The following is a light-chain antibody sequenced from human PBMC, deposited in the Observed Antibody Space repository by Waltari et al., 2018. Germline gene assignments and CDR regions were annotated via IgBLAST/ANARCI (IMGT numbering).Light chain of an antibody. CDR1: QTINGW. V-gene: IGKV1-5*01. J-gene: IGKJ4*01. Sequence: DIQMTQSPSTLSASVGDRVTITCRASQTINGWLAWYQQKPGKAPELLIHDASTLESGVPPRFSGSGSGTDFTLTISSLQPEDFATYYCQQSYSMFALTFGGGTKVEIK. CDR3: QQSYSMFALT. CDR2: DAS.